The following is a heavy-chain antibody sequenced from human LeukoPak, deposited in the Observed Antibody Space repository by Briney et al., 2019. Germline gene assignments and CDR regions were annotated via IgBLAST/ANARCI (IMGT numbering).Heavy chain of an antibody. D-gene: IGHD4-17*01. CDR3: AREEVYGDYNWFDP. Sequence: GGSLRLSCAASGFTFSSYGMHWVRQAPGKGLEWVAVISYDGSNKYYADSVKGRFTISRDNSKNTLYLQMNSLRAEDTAVYYCAREEVYGDYNWFDPWGQGTLVTVSS. CDR1: GFTFSSYG. J-gene: IGHJ5*02. V-gene: IGHV3-30*03. CDR2: ISYDGSNK.